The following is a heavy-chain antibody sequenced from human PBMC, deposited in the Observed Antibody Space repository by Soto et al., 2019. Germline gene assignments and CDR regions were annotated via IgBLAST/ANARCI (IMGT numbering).Heavy chain of an antibody. J-gene: IGHJ5*02. CDR3: ARDLADYYDFWSGYRWFDP. D-gene: IGHD3-3*01. V-gene: IGHV4-34*01. CDR1: GGSFSGYY. CDR2: INHSGST. Sequence: SETLSLTCAVYGGSFSGYYWSLIRQPPGKGLEWIGEINHSGSTNYNPSLKSRVTISVDTSKNQFSLKLSSVTAADTAVYYCARDLADYYDFWSGYRWFDPWSQGTLVTVSS.